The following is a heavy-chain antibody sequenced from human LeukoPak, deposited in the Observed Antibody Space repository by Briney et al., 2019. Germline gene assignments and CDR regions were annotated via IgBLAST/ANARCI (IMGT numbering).Heavy chain of an antibody. D-gene: IGHD3-10*01. V-gene: IGHV3-7*01. CDR2: IKQDGSEK. CDR3: AREGVTMVRGSPMDV. J-gene: IGHJ6*03. CDR1: GFTFSSYS. Sequence: GGSLRLSCAASGFTFSSYSMNWVRQAPGKGLEWVANIKQDGSEKYYVDSVKGRFTISRDNAKNSLYLQMNSLRAEDTAVYYCAREGVTMVRGSPMDVWGKGTTVTISS.